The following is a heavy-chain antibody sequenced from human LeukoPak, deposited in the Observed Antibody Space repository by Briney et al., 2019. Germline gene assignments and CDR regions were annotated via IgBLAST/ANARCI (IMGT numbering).Heavy chain of an antibody. J-gene: IGHJ4*02. V-gene: IGHV4-4*02. CDR1: GGSITSTNW. Sequence: SGTLSLTCGVSGGSITSTNWWSWVRQPPGQGLEWIGEISLSGLTNYNPSLKSRVTMALDKSKNHLSLNLTSLTAADTAVYYCSRENGAFSPFGYWGQGTLVTVPS. D-gene: IGHD2-8*01. CDR3: SRENGAFSPFGY. CDR2: ISLSGLT.